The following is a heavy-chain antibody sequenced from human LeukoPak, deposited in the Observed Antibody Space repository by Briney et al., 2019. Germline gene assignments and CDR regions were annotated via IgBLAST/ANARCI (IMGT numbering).Heavy chain of an antibody. V-gene: IGHV3-53*01. CDR1: GFPVSSNH. D-gene: IGHD6-13*01. CDR2: IFGGGET. J-gene: IGHJ4*02. Sequence: GGSLRLSCAVSGFPVSSNHMGWVRQAPGKGLEWVSVIFGGGETSYAGSVQGRVTLSRDNSKNTLYLQMTRLRVEDTAVYYCAAWRGSSWFDYWGQGTLVTVSS. CDR3: AAWRGSSWFDY.